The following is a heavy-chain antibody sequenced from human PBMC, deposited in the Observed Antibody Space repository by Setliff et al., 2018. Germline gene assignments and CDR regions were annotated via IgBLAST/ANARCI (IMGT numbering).Heavy chain of an antibody. CDR2: ININNFNT. D-gene: IGHD2-2*01. V-gene: IGHV1-18*01. J-gene: IGHJ4*02. CDR3: ARLVRYCTTTSCQRTSGDDF. Sequence: ASVKVSCKASGYTFTNFGITWVRQAPGQGLEWMGWININNFNTKYAQKLQDRVTMTTDTSTSTAYMDLRSLRSDDTAMYYCARLVRYCTTTSCQRTSGDDFWGQGTLVTVSS. CDR1: GYTFTNFG.